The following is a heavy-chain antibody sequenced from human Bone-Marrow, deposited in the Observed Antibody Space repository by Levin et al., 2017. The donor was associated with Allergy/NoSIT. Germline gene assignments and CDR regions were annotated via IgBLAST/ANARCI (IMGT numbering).Heavy chain of an antibody. Sequence: MSGGSLRLSCAASGFTFSDHYMSWIRQAPGKGLEWVSYISTSGSSIYYADSVKGRFTVSRDNAQNSLYVQLNSLRVEDTAVYYLARGAPGAAAGTWRKFYYNAMDVWGQGTTVTVSS. V-gene: IGHV3-11*01. CDR2: ISTSGSSI. J-gene: IGHJ6*02. D-gene: IGHD6-13*01. CDR1: GFTFSDHY. CDR3: ARGAPGAAAGTWRKFYYNAMDV.